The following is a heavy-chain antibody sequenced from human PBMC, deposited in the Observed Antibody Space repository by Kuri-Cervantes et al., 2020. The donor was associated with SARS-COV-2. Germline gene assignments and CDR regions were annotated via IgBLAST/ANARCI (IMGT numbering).Heavy chain of an antibody. V-gene: IGHV3-11*01. CDR2: ISSSGSTI. CDR1: GFTFSDYY. CDR3: ARDSITMVQGVTSDAFDI. J-gene: IGHJ3*02. D-gene: IGHD3-10*01. Sequence: GESLKISCAASGFTFSDYYMSWIRQAPGKGLEWVSYISSSGSTIYYADSVKGRFTISRDNAKNSLYLQMNSLRAEDTAVYYCARDSITMVQGVTSDAFDIWGQGTIVTVSS.